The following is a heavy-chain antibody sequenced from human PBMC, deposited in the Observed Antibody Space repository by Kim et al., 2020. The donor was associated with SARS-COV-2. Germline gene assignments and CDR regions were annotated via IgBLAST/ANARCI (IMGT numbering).Heavy chain of an antibody. V-gene: IGHV3-48*04. Sequence: STIYYADSVKGRFTISRDNAKNSLYLQMNSLRAEDTAVYYCAREGSLRQYWGQGTLVTVSS. CDR3: AREGSLRQY. CDR2: STI. D-gene: IGHD3-22*01. J-gene: IGHJ4*02.